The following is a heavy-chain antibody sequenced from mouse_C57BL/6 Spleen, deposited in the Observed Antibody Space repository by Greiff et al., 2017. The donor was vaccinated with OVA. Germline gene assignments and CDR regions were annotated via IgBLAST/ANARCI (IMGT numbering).Heavy chain of an antibody. Sequence: EVQLQQSGPVLVKPGASVKMSCKASGYTFTDYYMNWVKQSHGKSLEWIGVINPYNGGTSYNQKFKGKATLTVDKSSSTAYMELNSLTSEDSAVYYCARCHDGYYGYYAMDYWGQGTSVTVSS. V-gene: IGHV1-19*01. J-gene: IGHJ4*01. CDR3: ARCHDGYYGYYAMDY. CDR1: GYTFTDYY. CDR2: INPYNGGT. D-gene: IGHD2-3*01.